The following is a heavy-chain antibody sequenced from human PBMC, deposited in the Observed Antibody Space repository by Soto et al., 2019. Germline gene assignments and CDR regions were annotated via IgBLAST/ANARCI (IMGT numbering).Heavy chain of an antibody. Sequence: SETLSLTCAVYGGSFSGYYWSWIRQPPGKGLEWIGEINHSGSTNYNPSLKSRVTISVDTSKNQFSLKLSSVTAADTAVYYCARGQGHCSSTSCYTGGDYWGQGTLVTVSS. CDR1: GGSFSGYY. CDR2: INHSGST. V-gene: IGHV4-34*01. CDR3: ARGQGHCSSTSCYTGGDY. J-gene: IGHJ4*02. D-gene: IGHD2-2*02.